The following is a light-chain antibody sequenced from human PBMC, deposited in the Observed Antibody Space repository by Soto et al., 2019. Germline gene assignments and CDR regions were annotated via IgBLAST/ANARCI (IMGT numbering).Light chain of an antibody. CDR1: QSIDRY. J-gene: IGKJ4*01. CDR2: GAS. V-gene: IGKV1-39*01. CDR3: PRGSITLT. Sequence: DIQLTKSPSSLSASVGDRVTISCRASQSIDRYLNWYQQKPGTAPKLLISGASSLRSGVPSRFSGSGSGTDFTLTINSLQPEDFATYFCPRGSITLTPGGGTKV.